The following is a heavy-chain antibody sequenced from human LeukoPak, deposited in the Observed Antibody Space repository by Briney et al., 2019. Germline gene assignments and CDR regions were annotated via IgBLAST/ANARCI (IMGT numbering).Heavy chain of an antibody. CDR3: ARSTGWYPFPDY. V-gene: IGHV3-7*01. J-gene: IGHJ4*02. CDR2: LNQNAGEK. Sequence: GGSLRLSCAASGFSFSSYLMSWVRQAPGKGLEWVASLNQNAGEKHYVDSVKGRFTISRDNAKNSLYLQMNTLRAEDTAVYYCARSTGWYPFPDYWGQGTLVTISS. D-gene: IGHD6-19*01. CDR1: GFSFSSYL.